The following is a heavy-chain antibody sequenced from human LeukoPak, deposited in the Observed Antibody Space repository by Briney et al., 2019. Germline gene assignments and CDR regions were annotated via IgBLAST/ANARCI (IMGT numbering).Heavy chain of an antibody. CDR2: IYYSGST. J-gene: IGHJ4*02. V-gene: IGHV4-59*01. Sequence: SETLSLTCTVSGGSISSYYWSWIRQPPGKGLEWIGYIYYSGSTNYNPSLKSRVTISVDTSKNQFSLKLSPVTAADTAVYYCARVDGVGAAAGNFDYWGQGTLVTVSS. CDR3: ARVDGVGAAAGNFDY. CDR1: GGSISSYY. D-gene: IGHD6-13*01.